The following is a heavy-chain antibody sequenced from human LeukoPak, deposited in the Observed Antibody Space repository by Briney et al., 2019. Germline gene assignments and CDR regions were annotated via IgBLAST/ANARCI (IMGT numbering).Heavy chain of an antibody. J-gene: IGHJ5*02. Sequence: GGSLRLSCAASGFTFSSYAMSCVRQAPGKGLEWVSAISGSGGSTYYADSVKGRFTISRDNSKNTLYLQMNSLRAEDTAVYYCAKVVPQWLVLHWFDPWGQGTLVTVSS. CDR3: AKVVPQWLVLHWFDP. V-gene: IGHV3-23*01. CDR2: ISGSGGST. D-gene: IGHD6-19*01. CDR1: GFTFSSYA.